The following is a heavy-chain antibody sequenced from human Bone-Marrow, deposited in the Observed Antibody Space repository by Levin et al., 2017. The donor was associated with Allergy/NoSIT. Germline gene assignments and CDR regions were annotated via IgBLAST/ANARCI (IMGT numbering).Heavy chain of an antibody. D-gene: IGHD3-3*01. CDR2: INYSGST. Sequence: SETLSLTCTVSGGSVSSSSYYWSWIRQPPGKGLEWIGYINYSGSTNYNPSLKSRVTISVDTSKNQFSLKLSSVTAADTAVYYCARWETFWRHAFDIWGQGTMVTVSS. CDR3: ARWETFWRHAFDI. V-gene: IGHV4-61*01. CDR1: GGSVSSSSYY. J-gene: IGHJ3*02.